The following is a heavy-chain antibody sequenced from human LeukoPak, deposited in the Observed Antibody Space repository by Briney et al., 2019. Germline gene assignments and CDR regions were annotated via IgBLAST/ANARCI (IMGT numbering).Heavy chain of an antibody. CDR1: GFTFSDYY. Sequence: GGSLRLSCAASGFTFSDYYMSWIRQAPGKGLEWVSCISSSSSYTNYADSVKGRFTISRDNAKNSLYLQMNSLRAEDTAVYYCARGPYSSGWYGGIDHWGQGTLVTVSS. V-gene: IGHV3-11*05. D-gene: IGHD6-19*01. CDR3: ARGPYSSGWYGGIDH. J-gene: IGHJ4*02. CDR2: ISSSSSYT.